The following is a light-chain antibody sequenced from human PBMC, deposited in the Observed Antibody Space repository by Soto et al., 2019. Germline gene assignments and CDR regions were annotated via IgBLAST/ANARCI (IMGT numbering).Light chain of an antibody. V-gene: IGLV6-57*04. CDR3: QSYDSSNHVV. CDR2: EDD. J-gene: IGLJ2*01. CDR1: SGSIASNY. Sequence: FMLTQPHSVSESPGKTVTLSCTRSSGSIASNYVQWYQQRPGSAPTTVIFEDDQRASGASDRFSGSIDSSSNSASLTISGLKTDDEADYYCQSYDSSNHVVFGGGTKLTVL.